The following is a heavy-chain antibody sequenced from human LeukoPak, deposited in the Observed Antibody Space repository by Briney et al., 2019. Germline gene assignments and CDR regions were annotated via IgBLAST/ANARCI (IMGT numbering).Heavy chain of an antibody. CDR3: AKEGSNGDFDY. D-gene: IGHD1-26*01. V-gene: IGHV3-30*18. J-gene: IGHJ4*02. CDR1: GFTFSSHD. CDR2: ISYDGSNK. Sequence: PGRSLRLSCAASGFTFSSHDMHWVRQAPGKGLEWVTVISYDGSNKYYGDSVKGRFTISRDNSKNTLYLKMNSLRAEDTAVYYCAKEGSNGDFDYWGQGTLVTVSS.